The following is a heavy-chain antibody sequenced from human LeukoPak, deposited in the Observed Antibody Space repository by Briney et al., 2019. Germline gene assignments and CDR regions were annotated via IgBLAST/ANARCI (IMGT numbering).Heavy chain of an antibody. J-gene: IGHJ4*02. CDR3: ARARPRTSGSYDY. Sequence: KSGGSLRLSCAASGFTFSDYYMSWIRQAPWKGLEWVSYISSSGSTIYYADSVKGRFTISRDNAKNSLYLQMNSLRAEDTAVYYCARARPRTSGSYDYWGQGTLVTVSS. V-gene: IGHV3-11*01. D-gene: IGHD1-26*01. CDR2: ISSSGSTI. CDR1: GFTFSDYY.